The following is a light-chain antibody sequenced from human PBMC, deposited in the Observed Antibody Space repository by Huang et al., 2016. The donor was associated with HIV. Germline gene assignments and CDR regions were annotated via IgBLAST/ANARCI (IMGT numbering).Light chain of an antibody. Sequence: IVLTQSPGTLSLSPGERATLYCRASQSIYSNYLAWYQQKPGQAPRLLIYAASSRAAGIPDRFSGSGSGTDFTLTISRLEPEDFALYYCHQYGNSPQTFGQGTKLDIK. V-gene: IGKV3-20*01. J-gene: IGKJ2*01. CDR1: QSIYSNY. CDR3: HQYGNSPQT. CDR2: AAS.